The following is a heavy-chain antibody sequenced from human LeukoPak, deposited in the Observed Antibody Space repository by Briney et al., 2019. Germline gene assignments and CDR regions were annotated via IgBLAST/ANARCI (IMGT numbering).Heavy chain of an antibody. D-gene: IGHD2-8*01. CDR2: IYHSGST. Sequence: SETLSLTCAVSGYSISSGYYWGWIRQPPGKGLEWIGCIYHSGSTYYNPSLKSRVTISVDTSKNQFSLKLSSVTAADTAVYSCATHEPSRYCNNGVCYKRFGGYFDYWGQGTLVTVSS. CDR3: ATHEPSRYCNNGVCYKRFGGYFDY. V-gene: IGHV4-38-2*01. J-gene: IGHJ4*02. CDR1: GYSISSGYY.